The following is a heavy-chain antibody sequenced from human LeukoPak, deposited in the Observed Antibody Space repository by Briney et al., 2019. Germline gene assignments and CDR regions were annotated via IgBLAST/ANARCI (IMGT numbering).Heavy chain of an antibody. CDR3: AREGLDGDYGPNWFDP. D-gene: IGHD4-17*01. CDR2: INAGNGNT. V-gene: IGHV1-3*01. J-gene: IGHJ5*02. CDR1: GYTFTGYY. Sequence: ASVKVSCKASGYTFTGYYMHWVRQAPGQGLEWMGWINAGNGNTKYSQKFQGRVTITRDTSASTAYMELSSLRSEDTAVYYCAREGLDGDYGPNWFDPWGQGTLVTVSS.